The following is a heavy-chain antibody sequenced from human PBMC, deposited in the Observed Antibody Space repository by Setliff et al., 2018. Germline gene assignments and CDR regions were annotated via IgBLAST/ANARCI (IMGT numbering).Heavy chain of an antibody. CDR3: AISTIFGVVSPTPDAFDI. CDR2: IIPIFGTA. CDR1: GGTFSIYT. Sequence: GPQVKVSCKASGGTFSIYTISWVRQAPGQGLEWMGRIIPIFGTANYAQKFQGRVTIAADKSTSTAYMELSSLRSEDTAVYYCAISTIFGVVSPTPDAFDIWGQGTMVT. V-gene: IGHV1-69*08. J-gene: IGHJ3*02. D-gene: IGHD3-3*01.